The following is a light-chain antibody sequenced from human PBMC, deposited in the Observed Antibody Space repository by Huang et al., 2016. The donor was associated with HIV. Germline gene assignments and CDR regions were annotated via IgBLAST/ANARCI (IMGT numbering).Light chain of an antibody. Sequence: AIRMTQSPSSLSASTGDRVTITCRASQDIRNYLAWYQQKPGKAPKLLIYTTSTLQKGVPSRFSGSGSGTDFTLTISCLQSEDFATYYCQQYYTYPWTFGQGTKVEIK. J-gene: IGKJ1*01. CDR1: QDIRNY. CDR3: QQYYTYPWT. V-gene: IGKV1-8*01. CDR2: TTS.